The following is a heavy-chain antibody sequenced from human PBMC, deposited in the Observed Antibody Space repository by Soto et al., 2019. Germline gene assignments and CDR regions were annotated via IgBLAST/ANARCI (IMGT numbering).Heavy chain of an antibody. D-gene: IGHD6-6*01. CDR3: ARDRPTSSIRARDYYYAMDV. CDR2: ISTYDGNT. J-gene: IGHJ6*02. V-gene: IGHV1-18*01. Sequence: GASVKVSCKASGYSFITYGISWVRQAPGQGLEWMGWISTYDGNTKYAQKLQGRVTMTTDTSTTTGYMELRSLRSDDTAVYYCARDRPTSSIRARDYYYAMDVWGQGTTVTVS. CDR1: GYSFITYG.